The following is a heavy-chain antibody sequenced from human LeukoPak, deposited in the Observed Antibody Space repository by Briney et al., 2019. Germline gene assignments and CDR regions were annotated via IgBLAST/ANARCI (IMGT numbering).Heavy chain of an antibody. J-gene: IGHJ4*02. D-gene: IGHD3-16*01. CDR2: INPDGGEE. V-gene: IGHV3-7*02. CDR3: AIWGADQNY. Sequence: GGPLRLSCAVSGLTLSNYWMNWVRQAPGKGLEWVANINPDGGEERYVDSVKGRFVISRDNAKNPLYLQMNSLRAEDTAAYYCAIWGADQNYWGQGTLVTVSS. CDR1: GLTLSNYW.